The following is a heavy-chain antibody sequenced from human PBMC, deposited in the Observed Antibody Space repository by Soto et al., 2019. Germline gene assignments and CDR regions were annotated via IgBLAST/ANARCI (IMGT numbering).Heavy chain of an antibody. J-gene: IGHJ6*02. D-gene: IGHD6-19*01. Sequence: SETLSLTCTVSGDSVSSGGYYWSWIRQPPGKGLEWIGYIYSSGSANYNPPLKSRVTISRDTSKNQISLKVASVTAADTAGYYCARGFSSVSMDAWGQGTTVTFSS. CDR2: IYSSGSA. V-gene: IGHV4-61*08. CDR1: GDSVSSGGYY. CDR3: ARGFSSVSMDA.